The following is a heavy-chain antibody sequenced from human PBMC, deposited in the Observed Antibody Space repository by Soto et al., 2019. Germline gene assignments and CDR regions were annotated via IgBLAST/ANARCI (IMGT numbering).Heavy chain of an antibody. J-gene: IGHJ4*02. D-gene: IGHD3-16*01. CDR1: GFTFSSYA. Sequence: GGSLRLSCAASGFTFSSYAMNWVRQAPGKGLEWVSAISGSGGNTYYADSVKGRFTISRDNSKNTLYLQMNSLRAEDTAVYYCAKEGGKGGGYFDYWGQGTLVTVSS. CDR3: AKEGGKGGGYFDY. CDR2: ISGSGGNT. V-gene: IGHV3-23*01.